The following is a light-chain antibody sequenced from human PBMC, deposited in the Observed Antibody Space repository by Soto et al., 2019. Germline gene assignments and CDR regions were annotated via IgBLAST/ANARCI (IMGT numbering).Light chain of an antibody. CDR3: QKYDTAPLT. J-gene: IGKJ4*01. V-gene: IGKV1-27*01. Sequence: DIQMTQSPSSLSAPVGDRVTITCRASQGISNYLAWYQQKPGEVPKLLISAASTLQSGAPSRFSASGSGTDFTLNISSLQPEDVATYYCQKYDTAPLTFGGGTKVEIK. CDR1: QGISNY. CDR2: AAS.